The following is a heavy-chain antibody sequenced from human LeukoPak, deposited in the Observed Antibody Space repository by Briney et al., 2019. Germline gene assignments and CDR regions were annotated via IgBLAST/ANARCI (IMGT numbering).Heavy chain of an antibody. J-gene: IGHJ6*02. V-gene: IGHV3-21*01. CDR2: ISSSSSYI. D-gene: IGHD3-16*01. Sequence: GGSLRLSCAASGFTFSSYSMNWVRQAPGKGLEWVSSISSSSSYIYYADSVKGRFTISRDNSKNSPYLQMNSLRAEDTAVYYCARDPFSYYYGMDVWGQGTTVTVSS. CDR1: GFTFSSYS. CDR3: ARDPFSYYYGMDV.